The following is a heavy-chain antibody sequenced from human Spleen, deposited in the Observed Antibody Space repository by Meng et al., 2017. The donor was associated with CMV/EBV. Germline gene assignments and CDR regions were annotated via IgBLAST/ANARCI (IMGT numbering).Heavy chain of an antibody. CDR1: GGSISSGGYY. V-gene: IGHV4-31*02. Sequence: VCGGSISSGGYYWSWLRQHPGKGLEWIGYIYYSGSTYYNPSLKSRVTISVDTSKNQFSLKLSSVTAADTAVYYCARERRDGYNFDYWGQGTLVTVSS. CDR2: IYYSGST. J-gene: IGHJ4*02. CDR3: ARERRDGYNFDY. D-gene: IGHD5-24*01.